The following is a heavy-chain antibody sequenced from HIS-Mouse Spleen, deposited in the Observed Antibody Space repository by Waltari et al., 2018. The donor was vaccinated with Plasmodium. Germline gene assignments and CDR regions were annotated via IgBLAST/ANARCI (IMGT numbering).Heavy chain of an antibody. CDR2: ISSSSSYI. V-gene: IGHV3-21*01. CDR1: GFTFSSSS. D-gene: IGHD6-13*01. Sequence: EVQLVESGGGLVKPGGSLRLSCAASGFTFSSSSMNWVRQAPGKGLEWVSSISSSSSYIYYADSVKGRFTISRDNAKNSLYLQMNSLRAEDTAVYYCARDRSAAALLGYWGQGTLVTVSS. CDR3: ARDRSAAALLGY. J-gene: IGHJ4*02.